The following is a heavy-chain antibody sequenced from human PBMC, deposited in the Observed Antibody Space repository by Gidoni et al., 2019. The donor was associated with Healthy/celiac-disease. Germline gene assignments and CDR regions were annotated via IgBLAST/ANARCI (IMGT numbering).Heavy chain of an antibody. J-gene: IGHJ6*02. CDR3: ARDRRQVVADTDYYYYGMDV. CDR1: GGSISSYS. D-gene: IGHD2-15*01. CDR2: IYYSGST. Sequence: QVQLQESGPGLVKPSETLSLTCTVPGGSISSYSWRGIRQPPGKGLAWIGYIYYSGSTNYNPSRKSRVTISVDTSKNQFSLKLSSVTAADTAVYYCARDRRQVVADTDYYYYGMDVWGQGTTVTVSS. V-gene: IGHV4-59*01.